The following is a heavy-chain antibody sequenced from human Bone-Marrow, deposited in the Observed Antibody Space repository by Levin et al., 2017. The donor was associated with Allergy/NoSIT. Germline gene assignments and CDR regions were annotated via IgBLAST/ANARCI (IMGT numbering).Heavy chain of an antibody. Sequence: RSQTLSLTCAVSGGSISSSNWWSWVRQPPGKGLEWIGEIYHSGSTNYNPSLKSRVTISVDKSKNQFSLKLSSVTAADTAVYYCARDRRYSSGWYWFDPWGQGTLVTVSS. CDR2: IYHSGST. J-gene: IGHJ5*02. V-gene: IGHV4-4*02. CDR1: GGSISSSNW. D-gene: IGHD6-19*01. CDR3: ARDRRYSSGWYWFDP.